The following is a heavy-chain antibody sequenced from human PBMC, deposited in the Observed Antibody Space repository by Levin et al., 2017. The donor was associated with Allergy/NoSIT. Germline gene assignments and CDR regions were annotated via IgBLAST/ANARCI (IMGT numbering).Heavy chain of an antibody. V-gene: IGHV3-7*01. CDR2: IKQDGSEK. J-gene: IGHJ3*02. Sequence: GESLKISCAASGFTFSSYWMSWVRQAPGKGLEWVANIKQDGSEKYYVDSVKGRFTISRDNAKNSLYLQMNSLRAEDTAVYYCARLRITMIVVVSGAFDIWGQGTMVTVSS. CDR1: GFTFSSYW. D-gene: IGHD3-22*01. CDR3: ARLRITMIVVVSGAFDI.